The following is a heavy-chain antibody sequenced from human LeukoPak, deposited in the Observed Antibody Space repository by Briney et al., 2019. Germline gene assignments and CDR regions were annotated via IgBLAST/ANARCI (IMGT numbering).Heavy chain of an antibody. CDR3: ARGAVGGYSGYQYYYYYMDV. V-gene: IGHV3-7*01. Sequence: GGSLRLSXAASGFTFSSYWMSWVRQAPGKGLEWVANIKQDGSEKYYVDSVKGRFTISRDNAKNSLYLQMNSLRAEDTAVYYCARGAVGGYSGYQYYYYYMDVWGKGTTVTVSS. J-gene: IGHJ6*03. D-gene: IGHD5-12*01. CDR2: IKQDGSEK. CDR1: GFTFSSYW.